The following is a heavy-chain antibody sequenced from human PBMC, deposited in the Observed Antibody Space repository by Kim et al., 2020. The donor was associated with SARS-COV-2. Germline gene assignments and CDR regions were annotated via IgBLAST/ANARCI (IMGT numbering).Heavy chain of an antibody. D-gene: IGHD2-15*01. CDR3: ARSPYCSGGSCPQVYGMDV. J-gene: IGHJ6*02. V-gene: IGHV3-33*01. CDR1: GFTFSSYG. CDR2: IWYDGSNK. Sequence: GGSLRLSCAASGFTFSSYGMHWVRQAPGKGLEWVAVIWYDGSNKYYADSVKGRFTISRDNSKNTLYLQMNSLRAEDTAVYYCARSPYCSGGSCPQVYGMDVWGQGTTVTVSS.